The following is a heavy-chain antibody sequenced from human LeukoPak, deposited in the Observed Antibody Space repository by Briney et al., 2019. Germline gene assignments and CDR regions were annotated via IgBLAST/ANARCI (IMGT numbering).Heavy chain of an antibody. V-gene: IGHV1-2*02. D-gene: IGHD2-2*01. CDR1: GYTFTGYY. J-gene: IGHJ4*02. CDR2: INPNSGGT. Sequence: ASVKVSCKASGYTFTGYYMHWVRQAPGQGLEWMGWINPNSGGTNYAQKFQGRVTMTRDTSISTAYMELSRLRSDDTAVYYCARSIPAAMFIDYWGQGTLVTVSS. CDR3: ARSIPAAMFIDY.